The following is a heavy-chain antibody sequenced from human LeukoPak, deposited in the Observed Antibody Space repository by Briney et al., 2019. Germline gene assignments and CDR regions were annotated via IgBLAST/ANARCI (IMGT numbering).Heavy chain of an antibody. V-gene: IGHV1-24*01. CDR2: FDPEDGET. CDR3: ARDRLNGSGSY. D-gene: IGHD3-10*01. CDR1: GYTLTGLS. Sequence: ASVKVSCKVSGYTLTGLSMHWVRQAPGKGLEWMGGFDPEDGETIYAQKFQGRVTMTRDTSISTAYMELSRLRSDDTAVYYCARDRLNGSGSYWGQGTLVTVSS. J-gene: IGHJ4*02.